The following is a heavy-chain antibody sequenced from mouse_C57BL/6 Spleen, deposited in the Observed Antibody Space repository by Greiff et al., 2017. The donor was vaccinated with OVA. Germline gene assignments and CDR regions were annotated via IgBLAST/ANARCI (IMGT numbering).Heavy chain of an antibody. CDR2: ISSGGDYI. D-gene: IGHD5-1*01. CDR3: TRERSNYAMDY. V-gene: IGHV5-9-1*02. Sequence: EVKVVESGEGLVKPGGSLKLSCAASGFTFSSYAMSWVRQTPEQRLEWVAYISSGGDYIYYADTVKGRFTISRDNARHTLYLQMSSLKSEDTALYYCTRERSNYAMDYWGQGTSVTVSS. J-gene: IGHJ4*01. CDR1: GFTFSSYA.